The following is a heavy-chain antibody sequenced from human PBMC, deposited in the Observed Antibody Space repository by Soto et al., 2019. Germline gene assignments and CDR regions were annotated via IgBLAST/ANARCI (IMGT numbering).Heavy chain of an antibody. Sequence: ASVKVSGKPFRYTFTNFYIHWLRQAPGQGLEWMGIINPSGDGTTYPQRFQGRVTMSRDTSTSTVHMELITLRSEDTAVYYCARSQVGRTLDVWGPGTTVTVSS. J-gene: IGHJ6*02. D-gene: IGHD1-26*01. CDR2: INPSGDGT. V-gene: IGHV1-46*01. CDR3: ARSQVGRTLDV. CDR1: RYTFTNFY.